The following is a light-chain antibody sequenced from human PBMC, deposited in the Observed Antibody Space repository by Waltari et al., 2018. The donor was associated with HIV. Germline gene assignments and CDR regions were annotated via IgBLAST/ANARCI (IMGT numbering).Light chain of an antibody. CDR2: SNN. J-gene: IGLJ2*01. CDR1: SSNIGMNT. V-gene: IGLV1-44*01. CDR3: AAWDDSLNGHVV. Sequence: QSVLPQPPSASGTPGRRVTISCSDSSSNIGMNTVKWNQQLPGTAPKLLIYSNNQRPSGVPYRSSGSKSGTSASLAISGLQSEDEADYYCAAWDDSLNGHVVFGGGTKLTVL.